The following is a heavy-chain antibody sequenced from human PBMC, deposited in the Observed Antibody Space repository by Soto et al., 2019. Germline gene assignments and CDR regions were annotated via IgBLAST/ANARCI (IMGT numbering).Heavy chain of an antibody. V-gene: IGHV4-4*07. Sequence: QVQLQESGPGLVKPSETLSLTCTVSGGSVSSSYGSWVRQPAGKGLEWIGRINTRGIINYTPSLTGRVTMSVDTSKNQFFLRLSSVTAADTGVYYCARGHSSRSGYYDVAWGQGTLVTVSS. CDR2: INTRGII. CDR1: GGSVSSSY. D-gene: IGHD3-22*01. J-gene: IGHJ5*02. CDR3: ARGHSSRSGYYDVA.